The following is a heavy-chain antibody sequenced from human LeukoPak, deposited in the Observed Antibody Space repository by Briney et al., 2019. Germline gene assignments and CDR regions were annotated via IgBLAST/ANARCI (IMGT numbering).Heavy chain of an antibody. CDR3: ARTGPGNTFDY. CDR1: GGSLSSYY. CDR2: IYTSGST. J-gene: IGHJ4*02. V-gene: IGHV4-4*07. D-gene: IGHD1-26*01. Sequence: SETLSLTRTVSGGSLSSYYWSWIRQPAGKGLEWIGRIYTSGSTNYNPSLQSRVTMSVDTSKNQFSLKLSSVTAADTAVYYCARTGPGNTFDYWGQGTLVTVSS.